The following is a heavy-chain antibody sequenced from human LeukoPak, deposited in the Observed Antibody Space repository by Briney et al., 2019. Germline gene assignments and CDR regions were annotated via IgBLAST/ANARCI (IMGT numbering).Heavy chain of an antibody. J-gene: IGHJ4*02. CDR1: GFTFSSYE. CDR3: ATLYGSGSPFQY. CDR2: ISSSGSSI. Sequence: GGSLRLSCAASGFTFSSYEMNWVRQVPGKGLEWVSYISSSGSSISYADSVKGRFTISRDNAKNSLYLQMNSLRAEDTAVYYCATLYGSGSPFQYWGQGTLVTVSS. D-gene: IGHD3-10*01. V-gene: IGHV3-48*03.